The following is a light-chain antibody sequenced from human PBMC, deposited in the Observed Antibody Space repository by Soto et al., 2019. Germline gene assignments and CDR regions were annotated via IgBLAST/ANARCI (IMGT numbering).Light chain of an antibody. CDR2: GAS. V-gene: IGKV3-20*01. Sequence: EIVLTQSPGTLSLSPGERATLSCRASQSVTSSYLAWYQQKPGQAPRLLISGASSRATGIPDRFSGSGSGTDFTLTISRLEPEEFAVYYCQQYGNSPLTFGGGTKVEIK. J-gene: IGKJ4*01. CDR1: QSVTSSY. CDR3: QQYGNSPLT.